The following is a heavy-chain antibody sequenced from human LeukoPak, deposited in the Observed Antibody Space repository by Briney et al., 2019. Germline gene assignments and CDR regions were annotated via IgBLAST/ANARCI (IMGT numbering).Heavy chain of an antibody. Sequence: PSETLSLTCTVPGGSISSYYWSWIRQPAGKGLEWIGRIYTSGSTNYNPSLKSRVTMSVDTSKNQFSLKLSSVTAADTAVYYCARDPTYYYDSSGAFDIWGQGTMVTVSS. CDR2: IYTSGST. J-gene: IGHJ3*02. V-gene: IGHV4-4*07. D-gene: IGHD3-22*01. CDR1: GGSISSYY. CDR3: ARDPTYYYDSSGAFDI.